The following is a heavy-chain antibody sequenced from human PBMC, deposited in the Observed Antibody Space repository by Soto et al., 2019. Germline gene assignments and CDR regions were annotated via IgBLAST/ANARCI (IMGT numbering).Heavy chain of an antibody. V-gene: IGHV4-34*01. J-gene: IGHJ5*02. CDR3: ERGEEYSSSWYFWFDP. Sequence: QVQLQQCGAGLLKPSETLSLTCAVYGGSFSGYYLSWIRQPPGKGLEWIGEINHSGSTNYNPSLKSRVTISVDTSTNKFSLKLSSVSAAATDVYYCERGEEYSSSWYFWFDPWGQGTLVTVSS. CDR2: INHSGST. D-gene: IGHD6-13*01. CDR1: GGSFSGYY.